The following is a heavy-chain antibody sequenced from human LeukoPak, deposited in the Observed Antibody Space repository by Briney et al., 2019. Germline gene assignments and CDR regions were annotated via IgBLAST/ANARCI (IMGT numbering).Heavy chain of an antibody. CDR1: GFTFSNAW. D-gene: IGHD2-21*02. CDR2: ISGSGGST. CDR3: AKDRRHIVVVTASGGHGLFDY. V-gene: IGHV3-23*01. Sequence: GGSLRLSCAASGFTFSNAWMSWVRQAPGKGLEWVSAISGSGGSTYYADSVKGRFTISRDNSKNTLYLQMNSLRAEDTAVYYCAKDRRHIVVVTASGGHGLFDYWGQGTLVTVSS. J-gene: IGHJ4*02.